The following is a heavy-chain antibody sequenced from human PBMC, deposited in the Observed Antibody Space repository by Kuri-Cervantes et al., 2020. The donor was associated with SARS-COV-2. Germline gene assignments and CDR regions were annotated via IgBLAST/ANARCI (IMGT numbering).Heavy chain of an antibody. CDR1: GGSFSGYY. Sequence: SETLSLTCAVYGGSFSGYYWSWIRQPPGKGLEWIGEINHSGSTNYNPSLKSRVTISVDTSKNQFSLQLNSVTPEDTAVYYCARDLYSSSPYYGMDVWGQGTTVTVSS. CDR3: ARDLYSSSPYYGMDV. CDR2: INHSGST. V-gene: IGHV4-34*01. D-gene: IGHD6-6*01. J-gene: IGHJ6*02.